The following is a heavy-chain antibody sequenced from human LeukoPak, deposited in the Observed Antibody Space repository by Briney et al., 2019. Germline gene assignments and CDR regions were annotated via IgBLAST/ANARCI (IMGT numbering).Heavy chain of an antibody. CDR2: IRSRSAGGTT. J-gene: IGHJ4*02. Sequence: GGSLGLSCAASGLTFNNAWMSWVRQAPGKGLEWVGRIRSRSAGGTTDYGAPVKGRFTISRDDSKNTLYLQMNSLKTEDTAVYYCSTGGGAHDYWGQGTLVTVSS. V-gene: IGHV3-15*01. CDR1: GLTFNNAW. CDR3: STGGGAHDY. D-gene: IGHD2-21*01.